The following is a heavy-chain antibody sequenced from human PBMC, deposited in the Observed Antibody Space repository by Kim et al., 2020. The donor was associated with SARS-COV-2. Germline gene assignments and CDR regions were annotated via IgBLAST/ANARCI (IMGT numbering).Heavy chain of an antibody. V-gene: IGHV3-23*01. CDR2: ISGGGASP. Sequence: GGSLRLSCAASGFTFSTYAMSWVRQAPGKGLEWVSSISGGGASPYYTDSVKGRFTISRDNSKNTLYLEMNSLRAEDTALYYCAKEHTVREFEIWGQGTMV. CDR3: AKEHTVREFEI. J-gene: IGHJ3*02. CDR1: GFTFSTYA. D-gene: IGHD3-10*01.